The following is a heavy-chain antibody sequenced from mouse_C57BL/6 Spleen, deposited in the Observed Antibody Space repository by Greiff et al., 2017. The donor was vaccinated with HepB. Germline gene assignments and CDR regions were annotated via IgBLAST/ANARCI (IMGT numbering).Heavy chain of an antibody. J-gene: IGHJ2*01. Sequence: EVKLVESGPELVKPGASVKIPCKASGYTFTDYNMDWVKQSHGKSLEWIGDINPNNGGTIYNQKFKGKATLTVDKSSSTAYMELRSLTSEDTAVYYCARSGYGSYFDYWGQGTTLTVSS. CDR2: INPNNGGT. V-gene: IGHV1-18*01. CDR3: ARSGYGSYFDY. CDR1: GYTFTDYN. D-gene: IGHD1-1*01.